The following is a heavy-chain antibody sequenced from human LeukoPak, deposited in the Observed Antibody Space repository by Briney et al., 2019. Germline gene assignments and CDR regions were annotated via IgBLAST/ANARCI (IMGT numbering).Heavy chain of an antibody. CDR3: ARDPGRGTYDTSGFHY. Sequence: ASVKVSCKASGYTFGDYGITWIRRAPGQGLEWMGWVSAYTGNTNYAQSLQDRVIMIADTSTDTAYMELRSLRPDDTAVYYCARDPGRGTYDTSGFHYWGQGTLVTVSS. D-gene: IGHD3-22*01. CDR1: GYTFGDYG. J-gene: IGHJ4*02. V-gene: IGHV1-18*01. CDR2: VSAYTGNT.